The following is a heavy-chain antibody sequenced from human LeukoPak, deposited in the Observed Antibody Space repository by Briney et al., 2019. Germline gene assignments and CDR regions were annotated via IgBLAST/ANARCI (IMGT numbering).Heavy chain of an antibody. CDR3: ARDQHLGDYIWGSYRWGYFDL. CDR2: IYYSGST. CDR1: GGSISSYY. Sequence: SETLSLTCTVSGGSISSYYWSWIRQPPGKGLEWIGYIYYSGSTNYNPSLKSRVTISVDTSKNQFSLKLSSVTAADTAVYYRARDQHLGDYIWGSYRWGYFDLWGRGTLVTVSS. D-gene: IGHD3-16*02. V-gene: IGHV4-59*01. J-gene: IGHJ2*01.